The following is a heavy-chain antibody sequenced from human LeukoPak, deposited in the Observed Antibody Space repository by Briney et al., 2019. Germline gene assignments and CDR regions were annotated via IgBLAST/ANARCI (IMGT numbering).Heavy chain of an antibody. J-gene: IGHJ4*02. CDR1: GDSIRSNNYY. D-gene: IGHD3-3*01. V-gene: IGHV4-39*01. CDR3: QSRFLEWLLDY. CDR2: IYDTGST. Sequence: SETLSLTCTVSGDSIRSNNYYWGWIRQPPGKGLEWIGSIYDTGSTFYNPSLKSRVIISVDTSKNQFSLKLSSVTAADTAVYYCQSRFLEWLLDYWGQGTLVTVSS.